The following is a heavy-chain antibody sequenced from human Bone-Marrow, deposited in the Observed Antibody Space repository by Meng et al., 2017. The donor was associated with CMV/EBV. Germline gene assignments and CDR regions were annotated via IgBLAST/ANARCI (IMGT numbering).Heavy chain of an antibody. V-gene: IGHV3-7*01. CDR2: IKQDGSEK. CDR1: GFTFSSYW. Sequence: GESLKISCAASGFTFSSYWMSWVRQAPGKGLEWVANIKQDGSEKYYVDSVKGRFTISRDNAKNSLYLQMNSLRAEDTAVYYCARGKRGFDPWGQGNLVNFAS. CDR3: ARGKRGFDP. J-gene: IGHJ5*02.